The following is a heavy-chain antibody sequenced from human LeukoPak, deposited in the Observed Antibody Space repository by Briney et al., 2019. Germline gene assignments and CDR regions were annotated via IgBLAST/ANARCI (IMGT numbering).Heavy chain of an antibody. CDR1: GGSFSGYY. CDR2: INHSGST. Sequence: SETLSLTCAVYGGSFSGYYWSWIRQPPGKGLEWIGEINHSGSTNYNPPLKSRVTISVDTSKNQFSLKLSSVTAADTAVYYCAGEQQLVLDAFDIWGQGTMVTVSS. CDR3: AGEQQLVLDAFDI. V-gene: IGHV4-34*01. J-gene: IGHJ3*02. D-gene: IGHD6-13*01.